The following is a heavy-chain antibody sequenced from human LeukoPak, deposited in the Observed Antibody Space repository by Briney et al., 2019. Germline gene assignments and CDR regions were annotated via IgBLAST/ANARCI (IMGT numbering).Heavy chain of an antibody. CDR3: ARDRWGSGYSAFGY. CDR2: INWNGGST. Sequence: PGGSLRLSCAASGFTFDDYGMSWVRQAPGKGLEWVSGINWNGGSTGYADSVKGRFTISRDNAKNSLYLQMNSLGAEDTALYYCARDRWGSGYSAFGYWGQGTLVTVSS. D-gene: IGHD3-22*01. V-gene: IGHV3-20*04. J-gene: IGHJ4*02. CDR1: GFTFDDYG.